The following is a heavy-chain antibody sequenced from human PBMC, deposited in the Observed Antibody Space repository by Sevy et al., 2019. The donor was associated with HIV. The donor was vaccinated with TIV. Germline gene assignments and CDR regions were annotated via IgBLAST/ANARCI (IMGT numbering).Heavy chain of an antibody. V-gene: IGHV5-51*01. Sequence: GESLKISCKGSGYSFTSYWIGWVRQMPGKGLEWMGIIYPGDSDIRYSPSFQAQVTISADKSISTAYLQCSSLKASDTAMYYCARHPLGGYWGLDAFDIWGQGTMVTVSS. CDR2: IYPGDSDI. D-gene: IGHD7-27*01. CDR3: ARHPLGGYWGLDAFDI. J-gene: IGHJ3*02. CDR1: GYSFTSYW.